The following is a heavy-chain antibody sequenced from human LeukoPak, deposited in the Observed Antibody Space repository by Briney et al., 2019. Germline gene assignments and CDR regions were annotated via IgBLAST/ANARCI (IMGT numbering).Heavy chain of an antibody. D-gene: IGHD6-13*01. J-gene: IGHJ5*02. Sequence: KPSETLSLTCAVYGGPFSGYYWSWIRQPPGKGLEWIGEINHSGSTNYNPSLKSRVAISVDTSKNQFSLKLNSVTAADTAVYYCARVRAAAGTSWFDPWGQGTLVTVSS. CDR3: ARVRAAAGTSWFDP. V-gene: IGHV4-34*01. CDR1: GGPFSGYY. CDR2: INHSGST.